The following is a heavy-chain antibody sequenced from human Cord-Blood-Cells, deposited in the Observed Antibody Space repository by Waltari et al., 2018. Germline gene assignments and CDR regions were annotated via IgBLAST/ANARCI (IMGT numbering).Heavy chain of an antibody. V-gene: IGHV4-34*01. J-gene: IGHJ3*02. Sequence: QVQLQQWGAGLLTPSETLSLTCAVYGGSFSGYYWSWIRQPPAKGLEWIGEINHSGSPNYNPSLKSRVTISVDTSKNQFSLKLSSVTAADTAVYYCARLSPSHPVIAAAGDAFDIWGQGTMVTVSS. CDR3: ARLSPSHPVIAAAGDAFDI. CDR2: INHSGSP. D-gene: IGHD6-13*01. CDR1: GGSFSGYY.